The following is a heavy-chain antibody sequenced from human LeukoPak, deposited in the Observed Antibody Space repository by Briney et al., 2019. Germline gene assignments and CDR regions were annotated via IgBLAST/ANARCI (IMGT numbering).Heavy chain of an antibody. D-gene: IGHD1-26*01. CDR1: GGSFSGYY. Sequence: KPSETLSLTCAVYGGSFSGYYWSWIRQPPGKGLEWIGEINHSGSTNYNPSLKSRVTMSVDTSKNQFSLKLSPVTAADTAVYYCARDGGSYLFDYWGQGTLVTVSS. V-gene: IGHV4-34*01. CDR2: INHSGST. J-gene: IGHJ4*02. CDR3: ARDGGSYLFDY.